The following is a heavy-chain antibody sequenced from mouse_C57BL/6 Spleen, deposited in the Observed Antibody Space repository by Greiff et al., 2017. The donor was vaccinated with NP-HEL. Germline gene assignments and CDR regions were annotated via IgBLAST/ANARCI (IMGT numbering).Heavy chain of an antibody. V-gene: IGHV14-2*01. D-gene: IGHD3-3*01. Sequence: VQLQQSGAELVKPGASVKLSCTASGFNIKDYYMHWVKQRTEQGLEWIGRIDPEDGETKYAPKFQGKATITADTSSNTADLQLSSLTSEDTAVYYCAIDSQGGHAMDYWGQGTSVTVSS. J-gene: IGHJ4*01. CDR1: GFNIKDYY. CDR2: IDPEDGET. CDR3: AIDSQGGHAMDY.